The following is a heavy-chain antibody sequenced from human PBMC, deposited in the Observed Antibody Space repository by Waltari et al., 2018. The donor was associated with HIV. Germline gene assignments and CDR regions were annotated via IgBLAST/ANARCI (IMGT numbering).Heavy chain of an antibody. CDR1: GFTFATFA. V-gene: IGHV3-23*01. D-gene: IGHD4-17*01. CDR2: ISGSGGNK. CDR3: AKTVPTVTSIFEGFDV. J-gene: IGHJ3*01. Sequence: QLLESGGGLVQPGGSLRLSCVASGFTFATFAMHWVRQAPGQGWEWLASISGSGGNKFYADSVKGRISISRENSKNTVYLQINSLRVDDTAIYYCAKTVPTVTSIFEGFDVWGQGATVTVSS.